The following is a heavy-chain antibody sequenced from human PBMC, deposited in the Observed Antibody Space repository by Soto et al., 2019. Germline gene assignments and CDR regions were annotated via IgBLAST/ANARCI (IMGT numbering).Heavy chain of an antibody. CDR3: ARLSHDILTGPNWFDP. D-gene: IGHD3-9*01. CDR2: IYYSGST. Sequence: PSGTLSLTFTVSGGSISSYYWSWIRQPPGKGLEWIGYIYYSGSTNYNPSLKSRVTISVDASKNQFSLKLSSVTAADTAVYYCARLSHDILTGPNWFDPWGQGTLVTVSS. V-gene: IGHV4-59*08. CDR1: GGSISSYY. J-gene: IGHJ5*02.